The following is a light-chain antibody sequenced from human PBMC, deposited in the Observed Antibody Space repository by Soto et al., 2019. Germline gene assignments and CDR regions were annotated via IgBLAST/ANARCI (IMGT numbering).Light chain of an antibody. CDR3: QQYNSYSYT. J-gene: IGKJ2*01. CDR1: QNINRF. V-gene: IGKV1-5*01. Sequence: DIQMTQSPSTLSASVGDRVTITCRASQNINRFLAWYQQKPGKAPKVLIYDASNLGSGVPSRFSGSGSVTEFTLTISCLQPDDFATYYCQQYNSYSYTFGQGTKLEIK. CDR2: DAS.